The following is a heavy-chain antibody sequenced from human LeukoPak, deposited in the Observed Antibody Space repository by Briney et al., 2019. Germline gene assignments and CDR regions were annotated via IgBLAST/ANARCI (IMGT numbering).Heavy chain of an antibody. CDR2: ISGSGGST. D-gene: IGHD4-17*01. CDR3: AKDRFYGDTYFDY. J-gene: IGHJ4*02. Sequence: GGSLRLSCAASGFTLRSYAMSWVRQAPGKGLEWVSAISGSGGSTYYADSVKGRFTISRDNSKNTLYLQMNSLRAEDTAIYYCAKDRFYGDTYFDYWGQGTLVTVSS. CDR1: GFTLRSYA. V-gene: IGHV3-23*01.